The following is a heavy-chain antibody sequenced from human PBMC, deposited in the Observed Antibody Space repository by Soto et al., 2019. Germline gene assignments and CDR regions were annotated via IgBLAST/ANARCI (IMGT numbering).Heavy chain of an antibody. Sequence: QVQLVQSGAEVKKPGSSVKVSFTASGGPFSSYAINWVRQAPGQGLEWMGVITPMFGATHYAQTFKGRITITAHSSTNTAYMELSSLTSGETAGYFFAGVFTGRWFDPWGQGTLVTVSS. CDR3: AGVFTGRWFDP. CDR2: ITPMFGAT. CDR1: GGPFSSYA. V-gene: IGHV1-69*06. J-gene: IGHJ5*02.